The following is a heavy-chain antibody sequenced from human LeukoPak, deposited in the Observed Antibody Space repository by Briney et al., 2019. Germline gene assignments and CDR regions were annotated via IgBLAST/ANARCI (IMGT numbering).Heavy chain of an antibody. J-gene: IGHJ5*02. V-gene: IGHV4-59*08. CDR1: GGSISSYY. CDR3: ARYIVNWFDP. Sequence: PSETLSLTCTVSGGSISSYYWSWIRQPPGKGLEWIGHIYYSGSTNYNPSLKSRVTISVDTSKNQFSLKLSSVTAADTAVYYCARYIVNWFDPWGQGTLVTVSS. D-gene: IGHD3-9*01. CDR2: IYYSGST.